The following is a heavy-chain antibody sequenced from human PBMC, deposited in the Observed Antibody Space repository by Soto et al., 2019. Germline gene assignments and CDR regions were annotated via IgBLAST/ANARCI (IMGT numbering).Heavy chain of an antibody. CDR3: ARDIYCTSSSCPPDY. Sequence: GSLRLSCAASGFTFSSYGMHWVRQAPGKGLEWVAVIWYDGSNKYYADSVKGRFTISRDNSKNTLYLQMNSLRAEDTAVYYCARDIYCTSSSCPPDYWGQGTLVTVSS. CDR2: IWYDGSNK. V-gene: IGHV3-33*01. D-gene: IGHD2-15*01. CDR1: GFTFSSYG. J-gene: IGHJ4*02.